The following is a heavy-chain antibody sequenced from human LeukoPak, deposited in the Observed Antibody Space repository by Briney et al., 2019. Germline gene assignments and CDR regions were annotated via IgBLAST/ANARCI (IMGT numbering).Heavy chain of an antibody. CDR1: GGSISSYV. CDR2: IYTSGST. CDR3: ARCRHGGTNYYYYYMDV. J-gene: IGHJ6*03. Sequence: PSETLSLTCIVSGGSISSYVWSWIRQSAGTGLEWIGRIYTSGSTMFNPPPISRANTPVAATKKQFSLKVSSVTAADTAVYFCARCRHGGTNYYYYYMDVWGKGTTVTVSS. V-gene: IGHV4-4*07. D-gene: IGHD4-23*01.